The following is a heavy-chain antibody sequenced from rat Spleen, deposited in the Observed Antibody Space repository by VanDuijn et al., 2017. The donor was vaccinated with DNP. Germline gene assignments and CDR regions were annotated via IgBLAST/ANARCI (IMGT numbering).Heavy chain of an antibody. Sequence: EVQLVESGGGLVQPGRSLKLSCAASGFTFSDYNMAWVRQAPKKGLEWVATIIYDGSRTYYRDSVKGRFTISRDNAKSTLYLQMDSLRSEDTATYYCATLYYYDGSYYSYAMDAWGQGTSVTVSS. J-gene: IGHJ4*01. CDR3: ATLYYYDGSYYSYAMDA. CDR2: IIYDGSRT. CDR1: GFTFSDYN. D-gene: IGHD1-12*02. V-gene: IGHV5S10*01.